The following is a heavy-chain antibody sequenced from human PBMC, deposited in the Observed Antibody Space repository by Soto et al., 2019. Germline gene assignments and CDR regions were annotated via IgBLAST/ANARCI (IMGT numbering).Heavy chain of an antibody. Sequence: GXPVKVSCKASGYTFTSYAMHWVRQAPVQRLEWMGWINAGNGNTKYSQKFQGRVTITRDTSASTAYMELSSLRSEDTAVYYCARDLGMHSSSSGIFDYWGQGTLVTVSS. CDR3: ARDLGMHSSSSGIFDY. D-gene: IGHD6-6*01. CDR2: INAGNGNT. CDR1: GYTFTSYA. V-gene: IGHV1-3*01. J-gene: IGHJ4*02.